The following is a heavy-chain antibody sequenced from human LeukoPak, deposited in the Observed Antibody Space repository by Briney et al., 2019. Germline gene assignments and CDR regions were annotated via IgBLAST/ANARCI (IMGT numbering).Heavy chain of an antibody. J-gene: IGHJ6*03. CDR3: ARDSAENYYYYYMDV. V-gene: IGHV3-48*03. CDR2: ISSSGSTI. CDR1: GFTFSSYE. Sequence: GGSLRLSCAASGFTFSSYEMNWVRQAPGKGLEWVSYISSSGSTIYYADSVKGRFTISRDNAKNSLYLQMNSLRAEDTAVYYRARDSAENYYYYYMDVWGKGTTVTVSS.